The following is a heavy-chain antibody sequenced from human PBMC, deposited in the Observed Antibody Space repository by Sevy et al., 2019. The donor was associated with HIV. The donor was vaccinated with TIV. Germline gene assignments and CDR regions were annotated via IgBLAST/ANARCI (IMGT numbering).Heavy chain of an antibody. CDR2: ISYEGSNI. CDR3: AKDLHPPGPVRGTNFDY. D-gene: IGHD1-1*01. CDR1: ALTFTRYA. J-gene: IGHJ4*02. Sequence: GGSLRLSCAASALTFTRYAFHWARQAPGKGPEWLGVISYEGSNIYYGPSVKGRFTISRDNSKNTLYLQMNDMRTEDTAVYYCAKDLHPPGPVRGTNFDYWGRGTLVTVSS. V-gene: IGHV3-30*18.